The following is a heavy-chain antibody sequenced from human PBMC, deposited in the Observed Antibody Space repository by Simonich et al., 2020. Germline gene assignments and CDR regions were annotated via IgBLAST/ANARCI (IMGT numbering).Heavy chain of an antibody. CDR3: ARASRGTWWYYYFDY. CDR2: ISAYKGNT. Sequence: QVQLVQSGAEVKKPGASVKVSCKASGYTFTSYGIRWVRQAPGQGLEWMGWISAYKGNTNYAQKLQGRVTMTTDTSTSTAYMELRSLRSDDTAVYYCARASRGTWWYYYFDYWGQGTLVTVSS. D-gene: IGHD2-15*01. V-gene: IGHV1-18*01. J-gene: IGHJ4*02. CDR1: GYTFTSYG.